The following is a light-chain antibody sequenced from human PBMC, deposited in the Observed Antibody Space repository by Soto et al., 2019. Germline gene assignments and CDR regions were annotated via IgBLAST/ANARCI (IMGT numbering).Light chain of an antibody. CDR1: QGIRSD. CDR3: QQYNNSPIT. CDR2: GAS. Sequence: DIQLTQSPSSLSASIGDRVTITGRASQGIRSDLGWLQHTKGKAPRRLIYGASSLQSGVPSRFRGSGSGTEFTLTINSLQPEDFEVYYCQQYNNSPITFGQGTRLEIK. J-gene: IGKJ5*01. V-gene: IGKV1-17*01.